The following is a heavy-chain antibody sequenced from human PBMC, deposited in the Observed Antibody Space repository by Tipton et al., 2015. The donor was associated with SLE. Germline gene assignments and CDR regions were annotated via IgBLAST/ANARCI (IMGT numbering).Heavy chain of an antibody. Sequence: TLSLTCTVSGYSISGHYWTWIRQSPGKGLEWIGYIYNTGSTNYNPSLQSRVTIELDTSKNQFSLKLSSVTAADAAIYCCANYRRESGWYVLDDWGQGTLVTVSS. CDR1: GYSISGHY. V-gene: IGHV4-59*11. D-gene: IGHD6-19*01. CDR3: ANYRRESGWYVLDD. J-gene: IGHJ4*02. CDR2: IYNTGST.